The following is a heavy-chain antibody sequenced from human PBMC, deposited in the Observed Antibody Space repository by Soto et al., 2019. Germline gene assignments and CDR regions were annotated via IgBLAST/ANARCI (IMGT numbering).Heavy chain of an antibody. J-gene: IGHJ6*04. Sequence: PGGSLRLSCAASGFTFSSYSMNWVRQAPGKGLEWVSSISSSSSYIYYADSVKGRFTISRDNAKNSLYLQMNSLRAEDTAVYYCEREGGYYDFWSGLEVWGKGTTVTVSS. CDR1: GFTFSSYS. D-gene: IGHD3-3*01. V-gene: IGHV3-21*01. CDR2: ISSSSSYI. CDR3: EREGGYYDFWSGLEV.